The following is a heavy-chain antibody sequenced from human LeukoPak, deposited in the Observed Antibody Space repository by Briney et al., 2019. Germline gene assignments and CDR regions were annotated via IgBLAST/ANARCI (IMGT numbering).Heavy chain of an antibody. V-gene: IGHV4-59*01. Sequence: SSETLSLTCTVSGGSISSYYWSWIRQPPGKGLEWIGYIYYSGSTNYNPSLKSRVTISVDTSKNQFSLKLSSVTAADTAEYYCARVDPRYYYYYMDVWGKGTTVTVSS. J-gene: IGHJ6*03. CDR2: IYYSGST. CDR3: ARVDPRYYYYYMDV. CDR1: GGSISSYY.